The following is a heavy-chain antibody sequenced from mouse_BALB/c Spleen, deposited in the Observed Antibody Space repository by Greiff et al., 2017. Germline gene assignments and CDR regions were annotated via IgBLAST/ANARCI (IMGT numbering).Heavy chain of an antibody. V-gene: IGHV2-6-5*01. CDR2: IWGGGST. D-gene: IGHD2-1*01. CDR1: GFSLTDYG. CDR3: AKQAYGNGGAWFAY. J-gene: IGHJ3*01. Sequence: QVQLQQSGPGLVAPSQSLSITCTVSGFSLTDYGVSWIRQPPGKGLEWLGVIWGGGSTYYNSALKSRLSISKDNSKSQVFLKMNSLQTDDTAMYYCAKQAYGNGGAWFAYWGQGTLVTVSA.